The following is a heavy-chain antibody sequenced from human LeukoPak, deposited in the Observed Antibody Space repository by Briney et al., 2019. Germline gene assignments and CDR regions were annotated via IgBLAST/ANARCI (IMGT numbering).Heavy chain of an antibody. CDR2: INHSGST. D-gene: IGHD3-10*01. J-gene: IGHJ5*02. Sequence: PSETLSLTCAVYGGSFSGDYWSWIRQPPGKGLEWIGEINHSGSTNYNPSLKSRVTISVDTSKNQFSLKLSSVTAADTAVYYCARFTRTKYGSGRSRFVPWGQGTLVTVSS. CDR3: ARFTRTKYGSGRSRFVP. V-gene: IGHV4-34*01. CDR1: GGSFSGDY.